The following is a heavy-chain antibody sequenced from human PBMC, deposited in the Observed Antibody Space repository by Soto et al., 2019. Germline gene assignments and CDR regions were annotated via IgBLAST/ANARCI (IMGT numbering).Heavy chain of an antibody. D-gene: IGHD3-10*01. CDR3: ATSYGSGYRAFDS. Sequence: QVQLVQSGAEVKKPGSSVKVSCKASGDTFSFYTINWVRQAPGLGLEWVGRINPILSMSNYAQKFQGRVTXPXDXPTNTAYMELRSLRSEDTAMYFCATSYGSGYRAFDSWGQGALVTVSS. CDR2: INPILSMS. J-gene: IGHJ4*02. CDR1: GDTFSFYT. V-gene: IGHV1-69*02.